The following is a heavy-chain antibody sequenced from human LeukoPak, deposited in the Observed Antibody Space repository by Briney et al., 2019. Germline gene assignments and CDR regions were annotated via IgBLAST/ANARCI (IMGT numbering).Heavy chain of an antibody. CDR2: IWYDGSNK. D-gene: IGHD6-19*01. CDR1: GFTFSSYG. Sequence: GGSLRLSCAASGFTFSSYGMHWVRQAPGKGLEWVAVIWYDGSNKYYADSVKGRFTVSRDNSKNTLYLQMNSLRAEDTAVYYCAKDLWAGTESNWFDPWGQGTLVTVSS. V-gene: IGHV3-33*06. J-gene: IGHJ5*02. CDR3: AKDLWAGTESNWFDP.